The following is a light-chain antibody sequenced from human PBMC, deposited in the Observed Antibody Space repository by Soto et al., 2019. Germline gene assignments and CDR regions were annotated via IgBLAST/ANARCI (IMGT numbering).Light chain of an antibody. V-gene: IGLV2-14*01. CDR1: SSDVGAYNY. CDR2: DVS. J-gene: IGLJ1*01. Sequence: QSVLTQPASVSGSPGQSITISCTGTSSDVGAYNYVSWYQQHPGKAPKLMIFDVSNRPSGVSNRFSGSKSGNTASLTISGLQAEDEADYYCNSYTRSDTYVFGAGTKVTVL. CDR3: NSYTRSDTYV.